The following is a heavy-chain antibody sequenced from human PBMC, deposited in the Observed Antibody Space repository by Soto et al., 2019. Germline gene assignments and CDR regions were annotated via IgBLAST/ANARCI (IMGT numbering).Heavy chain of an antibody. V-gene: IGHV1-69*13. Sequence: SVKVSCKASGGTFSSYAISWVRQAPGQGLEWMGGIIPIFGTANYAQKFQGRVTITADESTSTAYMELSGLRSEDTAVYYCASGAGEPNLYAFNIWGQGTMVTVSS. CDR3: ASGAGEPNLYAFNI. J-gene: IGHJ3*02. CDR1: GGTFSSYA. CDR2: IIPIFGTA. D-gene: IGHD6-13*01.